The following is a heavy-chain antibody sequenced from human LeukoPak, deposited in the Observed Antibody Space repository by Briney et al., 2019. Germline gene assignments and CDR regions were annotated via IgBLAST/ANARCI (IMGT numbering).Heavy chain of an antibody. Sequence: GGSLRLSCAASGFTFSNAWMSWVRQAPGKGLEWVGRIKSKTDGGTTDYAAPVKGRLTISRDDSKNTLYLQMNSLKTEDTAVYYCTTEATWIQLWLEDYWGQGTLVTVSS. V-gene: IGHV3-15*01. J-gene: IGHJ4*02. CDR2: IKSKTDGGTT. CDR3: TTEATWIQLWLEDY. D-gene: IGHD5-18*01. CDR1: GFTFSNAW.